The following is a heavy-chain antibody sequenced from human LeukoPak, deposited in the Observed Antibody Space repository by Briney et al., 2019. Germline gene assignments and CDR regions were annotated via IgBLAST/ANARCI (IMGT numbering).Heavy chain of an antibody. V-gene: IGHV3-30-3*01. J-gene: IGHJ6*03. CDR1: GFTFSSYA. CDR2: ISYDGSNK. CDR3: ARVPRSYYYYYYMDV. Sequence: GGSLRLSCAASGFTFSSYAMHWVRQAPGKGLEWVAVISYDGSNKYYADSVKGRFTISRDNAKNSLYLQMNSLRAEDTAVYYCARVPRSYYYYYYMDVWGKGTTVTVSS.